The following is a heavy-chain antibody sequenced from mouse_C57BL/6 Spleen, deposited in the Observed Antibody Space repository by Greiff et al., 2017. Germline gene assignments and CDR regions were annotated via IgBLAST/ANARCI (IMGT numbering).Heavy chain of an antibody. J-gene: IGHJ2*01. V-gene: IGHV1-69*01. CDR3: ARRGSNYAFDY. CDR1: GYTFTSYW. Sequence: VKLVESGAELVMPGASVKLSCKASGYTFTSYWMHWVKQRPGQGLEWIGEIDPSDSYTNYNQKFKGKSTLTVDKSSSTAYMQLSSLTSEDSAVYYCARRGSNYAFDYWGQGTTLTVSS. CDR2: IDPSDSYT. D-gene: IGHD2-5*01.